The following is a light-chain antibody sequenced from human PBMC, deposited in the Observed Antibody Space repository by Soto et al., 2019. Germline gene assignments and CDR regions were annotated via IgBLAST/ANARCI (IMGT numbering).Light chain of an antibody. Sequence: QSALTQPPSASGSPGQSVTISCTGASSDVGGYNFVSWYQQYPGKAPKLLIYEVTMRPSGVPDRFSGSKSGNTASLTVSGLQAEEEADYYCTSYAGSNIPVLFGGGTKLTVL. CDR3: TSYAGSNIPVL. V-gene: IGLV2-8*01. CDR2: EVT. CDR1: SSDVGGYNF. J-gene: IGLJ3*02.